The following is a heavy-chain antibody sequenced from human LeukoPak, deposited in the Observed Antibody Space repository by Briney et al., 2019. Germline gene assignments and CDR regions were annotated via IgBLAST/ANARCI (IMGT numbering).Heavy chain of an antibody. J-gene: IGHJ3*02. CDR2: IHSGGTT. CDR3: ARHYYDSSGYFHDAFDI. D-gene: IGHD3-22*01. CDR1: GFTFSSYS. V-gene: IGHV3-66*04. Sequence: GGSLRLSCAASGFTFSSYSMNWVRQAPGKGLEWVSVIHSGGTTYYADSVKGRFTISRDNSKNTLYLQMNRLRAEDTAVYYCARHYYDSSGYFHDAFDIWGQGTMVTVSS.